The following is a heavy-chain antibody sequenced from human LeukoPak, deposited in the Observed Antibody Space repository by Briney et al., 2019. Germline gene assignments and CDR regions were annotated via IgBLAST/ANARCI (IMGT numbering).Heavy chain of an antibody. CDR1: GGSFSGYY. J-gene: IGHJ6*03. V-gene: IGHV4-34*01. Sequence: PSETLSLTCAVYGGSFSGYYWSWIRQPPGKGLEWIGEINHSGSTNYNPSLKSRVTISVDTSKNQFSLKLSSVTAADTAVYYCARVGEEYYYDSSGYYYYYYYMDVWGEGTTVTVSS. D-gene: IGHD3-22*01. CDR3: ARVGEEYYYDSSGYYYYYYYMDV. CDR2: INHSGST.